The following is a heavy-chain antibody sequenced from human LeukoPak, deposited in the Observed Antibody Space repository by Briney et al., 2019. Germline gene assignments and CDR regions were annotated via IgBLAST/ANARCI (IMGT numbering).Heavy chain of an antibody. CDR1: GFTFSSYS. V-gene: IGHV3-21*01. J-gene: IGHJ4*02. CDR2: ISSSGSYI. CDR3: ARGYCSSTSCPGIDY. D-gene: IGHD2-2*01. Sequence: PGGSLTLSCAASGFTFSSYSMNWVRQAPGKGLEWVSSISSSGSYIYYADSVKGRFTISRDNAKNSLYLQMNSLRAEDTAVYYCARGYCSSTSCPGIDYWGEGTLVTVSS.